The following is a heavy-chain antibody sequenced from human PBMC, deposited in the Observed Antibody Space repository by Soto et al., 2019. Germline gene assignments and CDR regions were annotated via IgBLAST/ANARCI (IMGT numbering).Heavy chain of an antibody. Sequence: QVQLVQSGAVVKKPGASVKVSCKASGYTFTSDGISWVRQAPGQGFEWMGWICTYNGNTNYAQKLQGRVTITTGTSTSTAYMELRSLRSDDTAVYYCARAFLPAAMVAFDIWGQGTMVTVSS. CDR3: ARAFLPAAMVAFDI. V-gene: IGHV1-18*01. J-gene: IGHJ3*02. CDR2: ICTYNGNT. CDR1: GYTFTSDG. D-gene: IGHD2-2*01.